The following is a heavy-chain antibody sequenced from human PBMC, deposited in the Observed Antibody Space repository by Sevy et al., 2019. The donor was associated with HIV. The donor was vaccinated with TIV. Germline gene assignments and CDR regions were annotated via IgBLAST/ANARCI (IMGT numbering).Heavy chain of an antibody. V-gene: IGHV3-15*01. CDR2: IKSKTDGGTT. Sequence: GGSLRLSCAASGFTFSNAWMSWVRQAPGKGLEWVGRIKSKTDGGTTDYAAPVKGRFTISRDDSKNTLYLQMNSLKTEDTAVYYCTTHIVVVVAATRNWFDPWGQGTLVTVSS. D-gene: IGHD2-15*01. CDR3: TTHIVVVVAATRNWFDP. CDR1: GFTFSNAW. J-gene: IGHJ5*02.